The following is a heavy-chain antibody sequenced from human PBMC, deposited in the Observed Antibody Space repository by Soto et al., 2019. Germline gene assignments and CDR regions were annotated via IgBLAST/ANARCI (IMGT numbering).Heavy chain of an antibody. CDR3: ARDGVLRYFDWLLSYNWFDP. CDR2: ISSSSSYI. D-gene: IGHD3-9*01. V-gene: IGHV3-21*01. J-gene: IGHJ5*02. CDR1: GFTFSSYS. Sequence: GSLRLSCAASGFTFSSYSMNWVRQAPGKGLEWVSSISSSSSYIYYADSVKGRFTISRDNAKNSLYLQMNSLRAEDTAVYYCARDGVLRYFDWLLSYNWFDPWGQGTLVTVSS.